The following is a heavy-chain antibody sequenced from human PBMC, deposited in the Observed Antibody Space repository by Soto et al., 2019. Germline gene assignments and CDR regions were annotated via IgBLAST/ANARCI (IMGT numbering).Heavy chain of an antibody. CDR2: VYYTGSP. CDR1: GGSISSGAYY. V-gene: IGHV4-31*02. D-gene: IGHD2-2*01. CDR3: ARVVPAATYFEY. Sequence: PSETLSLTCTASGGSISSGAYYWSWIRQHPGKGLEWIGYVYYTGSPYYNPSLKSRVSMSVDTSTNQFSLRLSSVSAADTAMYYCARVVPAATYFEYWGQGTLVTVSS. J-gene: IGHJ4*02.